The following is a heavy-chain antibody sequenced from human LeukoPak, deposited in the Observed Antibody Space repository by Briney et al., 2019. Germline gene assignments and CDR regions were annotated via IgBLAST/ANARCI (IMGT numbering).Heavy chain of an antibody. D-gene: IGHD3-3*01. V-gene: IGHV1-2*02. J-gene: IGHJ4*02. CDR2: INPNSGGT. CDR1: GYTFTGYY. CDR3: ALTYYDFWSGYRTDLDC. Sequence: ASVKVSCKASGYTFTGYYMHWVRQAPGQGLEWMGWINPNSGGTNYAQKFQGRVTMTRDTSISTAYMELSRLRSDDTAVYYCALTYYDFWSGYRTDLDCWGQGTLVTVSA.